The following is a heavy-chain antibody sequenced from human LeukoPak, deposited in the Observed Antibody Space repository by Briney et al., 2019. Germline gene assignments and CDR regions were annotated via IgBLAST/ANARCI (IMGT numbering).Heavy chain of an antibody. J-gene: IGHJ5*02. CDR1: ALTVDAYG. CDR2: INWNGGST. Sequence: RRSLRPSWAASALTVDAYGMSWVSPAPGNWLELVSGINWNGGSTSSADSVKGRFTISRDNAKNSLYLQMNSLRAEDTALYPGARDRSSPGRPRPRLGGNWFDPWGQGTLVTVSS. CDR3: ARDRSSPGRPRPRLGGNWFDP. D-gene: IGHD1-26*01. V-gene: IGHV3-20*01.